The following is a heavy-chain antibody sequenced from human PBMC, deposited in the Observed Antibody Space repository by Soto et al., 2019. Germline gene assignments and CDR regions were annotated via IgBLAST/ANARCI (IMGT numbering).Heavy chain of an antibody. CDR3: TGHTDLRAAVEALDP. CDR1: GGDISSGGYY. J-gene: IGHJ5*02. V-gene: IGHV4-39*01. CDR2: IYYVGST. D-gene: IGHD6-13*01. Sequence: SETLSLTCTVSGGDISSGGYYWAWIRQPPGKGLEWIASIYYVGSTFYNSSLESRVTISVDMSKNLFSLKLTSVTATDTAVYFCTGHTDLRAAVEALDPWRQATMVT.